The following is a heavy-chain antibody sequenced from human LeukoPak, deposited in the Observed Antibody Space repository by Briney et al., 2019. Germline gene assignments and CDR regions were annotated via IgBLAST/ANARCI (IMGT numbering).Heavy chain of an antibody. CDR1: GFTFTNAW. V-gene: IGHV3-15*01. Sequence: GGPLRLSCAASGFTFTNAWMTWVRQAPGKGLEWVDRIKSKTDGGTTDYAAPVKGRFIISRDDSKNTLYLQMNSLKTEDTAVYYCNTAYIDSRPWGQGTLVTVSS. J-gene: IGHJ5*02. D-gene: IGHD6-6*01. CDR2: IKSKTDGGTT. CDR3: NTAYIDSRP.